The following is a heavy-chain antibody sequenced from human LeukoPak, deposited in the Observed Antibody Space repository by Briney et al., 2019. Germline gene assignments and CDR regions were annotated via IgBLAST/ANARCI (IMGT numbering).Heavy chain of an antibody. J-gene: IGHJ6*02. CDR2: IGTSSTTI. Sequence: GGSLRLSCAASGFTFSSYTMNWVRQPPGKGLEWVSNIGTSSTTIYYADSVKGRFTISRDNAKNSLYLQMNSLRAEDTAVYYCARDNVLLWFGELYSNYYYYGMDVWGQGTTVTVSS. V-gene: IGHV3-48*04. CDR1: GFTFSSYT. D-gene: IGHD3-10*01. CDR3: ARDNVLLWFGELYSNYYYYGMDV.